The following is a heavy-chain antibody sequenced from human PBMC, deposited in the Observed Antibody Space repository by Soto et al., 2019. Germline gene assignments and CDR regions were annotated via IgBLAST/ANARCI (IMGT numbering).Heavy chain of an antibody. J-gene: IGHJ6*02. D-gene: IGHD1-7*01. CDR2: ISYDGSNK. Sequence: QVQLVESGGGVVQPGRSLRLSCAASGFTFSSYAMHWVRQAPGKGLEWVAVISYDGSNKYYADSVKGRFTISRDNSKNTLYLQMNSLRAEDTAVYYCARGPLTHNWNYVSDLYYYYYGMDVWGQWTTVTVSS. V-gene: IGHV3-30-3*01. CDR3: ARGPLTHNWNYVSDLYYYYYGMDV. CDR1: GFTFSSYA.